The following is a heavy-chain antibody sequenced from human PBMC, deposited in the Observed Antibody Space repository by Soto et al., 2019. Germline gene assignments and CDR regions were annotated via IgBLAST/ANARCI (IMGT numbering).Heavy chain of an antibody. Sequence: GASVKVSCKASGGTFSSYAISWVRQAPGQRLEWMGWINAANGNTKYSQKFQGRVTITTDTSASTAYMELSSLRSEDTAVYYCARAPYGSGSYPSDYFAYWGQGTLVTVSS. D-gene: IGHD3-10*01. CDR2: INAANGNT. CDR3: ARAPYGSGSYPSDYFAY. CDR1: GGTFSSYA. V-gene: IGHV1-3*01. J-gene: IGHJ4*02.